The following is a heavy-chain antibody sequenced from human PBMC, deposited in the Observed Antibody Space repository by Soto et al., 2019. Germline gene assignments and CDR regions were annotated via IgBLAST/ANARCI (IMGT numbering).Heavy chain of an antibody. CDR2: ISRGRSVI. V-gene: IGHV3-48*02. Sequence: EVLVVESGGGLVQPGGSLRLSCAASQFTFSNYHMNWVRQAPGKGLERVSYISRGRSVIYYADSVKGRFPISRDNANNSRYLQMNSLRDDDTAVYYCARDGFRGFDMDVWGQGTTVTVSS. J-gene: IGHJ6*02. CDR3: ARDGFRGFDMDV. CDR1: QFTFSNYH. D-gene: IGHD3-10*01.